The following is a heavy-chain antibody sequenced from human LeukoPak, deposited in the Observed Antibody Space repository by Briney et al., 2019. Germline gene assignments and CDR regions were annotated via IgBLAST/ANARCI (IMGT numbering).Heavy chain of an antibody. J-gene: IGHJ4*02. D-gene: IGHD3-3*01. CDR2: INQDGSED. CDR1: GFTFNSHW. Sequence: GGSLRLSCAASGFTFNSHWMNWVRQAPGKGLEWVANINQDGSEDYYMDSVKGRFTISRDNAKNSLYLQMNSLRAEDTAVYYCAREHPGITIFGVALTPHGYFDYWGQGTLVTVSS. V-gene: IGHV3-7*01. CDR3: AREHPGITIFGVALTPHGYFDY.